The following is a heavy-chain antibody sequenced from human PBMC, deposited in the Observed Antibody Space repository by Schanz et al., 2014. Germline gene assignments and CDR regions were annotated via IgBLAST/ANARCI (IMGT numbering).Heavy chain of an antibody. V-gene: IGHV4-59*01. D-gene: IGHD6-19*01. CDR2: IYDSETS. Sequence: WTWIRQPPGKGLEWIGYIYDSETSNSNPYLKSRVTISLDTSKNQFSLKLTSVTAADTAVYYCARGGYSSGWYDRDIAHFDYWGQGTLVTVSS. J-gene: IGHJ4*02. CDR3: ARGGYSSGWYDRDIAHFDY.